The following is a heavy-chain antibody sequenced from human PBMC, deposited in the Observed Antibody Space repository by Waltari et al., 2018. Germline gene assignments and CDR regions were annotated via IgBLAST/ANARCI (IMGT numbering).Heavy chain of an antibody. CDR3: AKRRRELLETDYWYFDL. CDR1: GFTFSSYA. Sequence: EVQLLESGGGLVQPGGSLRLSCAASGFTFSSYAMSWVRQAPGKGLEWVSAISGSGGSTYYADSVKGRFTISRDNSKNTLYLQMNSLRAEDTAVYYCAKRRRELLETDYWYFDLWGRGTLVTVSS. D-gene: IGHD1-26*01. CDR2: ISGSGGST. J-gene: IGHJ2*01. V-gene: IGHV3-23*01.